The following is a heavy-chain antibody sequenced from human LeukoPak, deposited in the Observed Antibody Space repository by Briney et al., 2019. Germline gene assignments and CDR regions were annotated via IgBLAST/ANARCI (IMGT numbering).Heavy chain of an antibody. CDR2: INHSGST. CDR3: ARGVEMAKMLFDY. D-gene: IGHD5-24*01. J-gene: IGHJ4*02. V-gene: IGHV4-34*01. CDR1: GGSFSGYY. Sequence: SETLSLTCAVYGGSFSGYYWSWIRQPPGKGLEWIGEINHSGSTYYNPSLKSRVAISVDTSKNQFSLKLSSVTAADTAVYYCARGVEMAKMLFDYGGRGTLSTVS.